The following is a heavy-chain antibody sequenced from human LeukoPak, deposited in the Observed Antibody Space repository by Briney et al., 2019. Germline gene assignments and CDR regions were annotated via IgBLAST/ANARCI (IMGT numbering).Heavy chain of an antibody. Sequence: GGSLRLSCAASGFTFSSYAMHSVRQAPGKGLEWVAVISYDGSNKYYADSVKGRFTISRDNSKNTLYLQMNSLRAEDTAVYYCARGGDGYNYFDYWCQGTLVTVSS. CDR1: GFTFSSYA. V-gene: IGHV3-30*04. D-gene: IGHD5-24*01. CDR2: ISYDGSNK. J-gene: IGHJ4*02. CDR3: ARGGDGYNYFDY.